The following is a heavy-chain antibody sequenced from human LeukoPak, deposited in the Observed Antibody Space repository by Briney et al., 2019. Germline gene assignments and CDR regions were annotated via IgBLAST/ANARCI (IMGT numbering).Heavy chain of an antibody. D-gene: IGHD3-22*01. CDR3: ARTGAYYSGMYFFDY. J-gene: IGHJ4*02. Sequence: ASVKVSCKASGYSFTGYYIHWVRQAPGQGLEWMGWINPNTGGTNYAQKFQGRVSMTRDTSISTAYMELSRLTSDDTAMYYCARTGAYYSGMYFFDYWGQGTLVTVSS. CDR1: GYSFTGYY. CDR2: INPNTGGT. V-gene: IGHV1-2*02.